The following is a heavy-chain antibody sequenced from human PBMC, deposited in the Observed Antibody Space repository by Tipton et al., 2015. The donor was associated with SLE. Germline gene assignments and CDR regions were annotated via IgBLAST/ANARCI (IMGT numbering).Heavy chain of an antibody. CDR3: ARGQYSGYDSLYYYGMDV. Sequence: TLSLTCTVSGDSISSYFWSWIRQPPGKGLEWIGYIFYSGSSNYNPSLKSRATISVDTSKNQFSLKLSSVTAADTAVYYCARGQYSGYDSLYYYGMDVWGQGTTVTVSS. D-gene: IGHD5-12*01. CDR1: GDSISSYF. V-gene: IGHV4-59*12. J-gene: IGHJ6*02. CDR2: IFYSGSS.